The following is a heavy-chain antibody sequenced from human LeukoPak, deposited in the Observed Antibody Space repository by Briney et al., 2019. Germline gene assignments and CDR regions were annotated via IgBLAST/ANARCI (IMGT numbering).Heavy chain of an antibody. CDR1: GFNFSSYS. CDR3: ARDSRRCSGGSCYPDY. Sequence: PGGSLRLSCAASGFNFSSYSMNWVRQAPGKGLEWVSSISSSSSYIYYADSVKGRFTISRDNAKNSLYLQMNSLRAEDTAVYYCARDSRRCSGGSCYPDYWGQGTLVTVSS. D-gene: IGHD2-15*01. V-gene: IGHV3-21*01. CDR2: ISSSSSYI. J-gene: IGHJ4*02.